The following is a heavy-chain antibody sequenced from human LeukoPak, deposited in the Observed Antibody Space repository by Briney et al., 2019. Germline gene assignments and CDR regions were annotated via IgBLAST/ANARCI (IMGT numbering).Heavy chain of an antibody. CDR3: AKESTWTGTDTNYFDY. V-gene: IGHV3-30*18. Sequence: PGGSLRLSCAASGFTFSNYGMHWVRQAPGKGLERVAVISNDGTNKYYADSVKGRFTFSRDNSKTTLYLQMNSLRTEDTAVYYCAKESTWTGTDTNYFDYWGPGTLVTVSS. J-gene: IGHJ4*02. CDR1: GFTFSNYG. CDR2: ISNDGTNK. D-gene: IGHD3/OR15-3a*01.